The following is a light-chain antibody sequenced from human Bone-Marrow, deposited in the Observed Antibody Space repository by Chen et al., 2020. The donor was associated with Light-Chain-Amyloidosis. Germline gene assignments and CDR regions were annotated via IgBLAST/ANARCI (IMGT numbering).Light chain of an antibody. CDR3: QTYDTTLSAPV. Sequence: QSVLTQPPSVSGAPGQRVTISCAGSSANIGTGYDVHWYQQPPGSAPNVVIYSNSNRPSGVPDRFSGSKSGTSASLVITGLQAEDEADYYCQTYDTTLSAPVFGGGTRLTVL. CDR1: SANIGTGYD. V-gene: IGLV1-40*01. CDR2: SNS. J-gene: IGLJ2*01.